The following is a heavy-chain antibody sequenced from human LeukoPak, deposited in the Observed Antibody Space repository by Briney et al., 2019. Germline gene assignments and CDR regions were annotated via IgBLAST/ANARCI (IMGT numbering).Heavy chain of an antibody. V-gene: IGHV3-11*04. Sequence: GGSLRLSCAASGFTFRNAWMSWVRQAPGKGLGWVSFISSSGNTIYYADSVKGRLIISRDNAKNSLYLQMNSLRTEDTAIYYCARERPGEDTFDIWGQGTMVTVSS. CDR1: GFTFRNAW. CDR3: ARERPGEDTFDI. J-gene: IGHJ3*02. D-gene: IGHD7-27*01. CDR2: ISSSGNTI.